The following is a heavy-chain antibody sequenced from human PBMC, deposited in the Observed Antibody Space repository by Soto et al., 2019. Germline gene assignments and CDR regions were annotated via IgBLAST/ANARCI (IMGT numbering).Heavy chain of an antibody. D-gene: IGHD3-10*01. Sequence: QLQLQESGPGLVKPSETLSLTCTISGDSISNSNYYWGWIRQPPGKGLEWSGSIYYSGSTYYNPSLKRRVTISVDTSRNQFSLKLRSVTAGDTAVYHCARTGYGSGRTWFDPWGQGTLVTVSS. V-gene: IGHV4-39*01. J-gene: IGHJ5*02. CDR2: IYYSGST. CDR1: GDSISNSNYY. CDR3: ARTGYGSGRTWFDP.